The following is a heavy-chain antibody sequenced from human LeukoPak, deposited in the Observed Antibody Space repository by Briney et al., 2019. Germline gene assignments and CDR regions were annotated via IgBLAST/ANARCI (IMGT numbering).Heavy chain of an antibody. CDR3: ARETSTGTTGWMTYYMDV. V-gene: IGHV1-8*03. J-gene: IGHJ6*03. Sequence: ASVKVSCKASGYTFISYDINWVRQATGQGLEWMGWMNPNSGNTGYAQKFQGRVTITRNTSISTAYMELSSLRSEDTAVYYCARETSTGTTGWMTYYMDVWGKGTTVTVSS. CDR2: MNPNSGNT. D-gene: IGHD1-7*01. CDR1: GYTFISYD.